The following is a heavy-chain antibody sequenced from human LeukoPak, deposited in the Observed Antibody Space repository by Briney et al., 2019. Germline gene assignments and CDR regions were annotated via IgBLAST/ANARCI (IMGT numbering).Heavy chain of an antibody. CDR2: INAGSGNT. V-gene: IGHV1-3*01. D-gene: IGHD6-19*01. CDR3: ARSIVYSSDSDGGYYFDY. Sequence: GASVKVSCMATGYTFTNFAIHWVRQAPGQRLEWMGWINAGSGNTKFSQHFQGRVSITRDTSASTVYMELSYLRSEDTALYFSARSIVYSSDSDGGYYFDYWGQGTLVTVSS. CDR1: GYTFTNFA. J-gene: IGHJ4*02.